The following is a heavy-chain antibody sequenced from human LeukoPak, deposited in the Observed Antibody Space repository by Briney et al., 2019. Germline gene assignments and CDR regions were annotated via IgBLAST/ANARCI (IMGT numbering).Heavy chain of an antibody. V-gene: IGHV4-4*07. CDR1: GGSISSYY. CDR3: ARASHWNQLHYFDY. CDR2: IYTSGST. J-gene: IGHJ4*02. Sequence: SETLSLTCTVSGGSISSYYWSWIRQPAGKGLEWIGRIYTSGSTNYNPSLKSRVTMSVDTSKNQFSLKLSSVTAADTAVYYCARASHWNQLHYFDYWGQGTLVTVSS. D-gene: IGHD1-1*01.